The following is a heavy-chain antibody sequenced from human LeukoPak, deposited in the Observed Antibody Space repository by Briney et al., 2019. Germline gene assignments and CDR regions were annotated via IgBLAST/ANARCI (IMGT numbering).Heavy chain of an antibody. CDR2: INHSGST. D-gene: IGHD3-10*01. J-gene: IGHJ3*02. CDR3: ARKKTKVRVPDAFDI. Sequence: SETLSLTCAVYGGSFSGYYWSWIRQPPGKGLEWIGEINHSGSTNYNPSLKSRVTISVDTSKNQFSLKLGSVTAADTAVYYCARKKTKVRVPDAFDIWGQGTMVTVSS. CDR1: GGSFSGYY. V-gene: IGHV4-34*01.